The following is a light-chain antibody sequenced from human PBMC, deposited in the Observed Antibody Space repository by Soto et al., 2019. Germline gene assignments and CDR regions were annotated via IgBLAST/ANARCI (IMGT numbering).Light chain of an antibody. CDR1: VSVTNNY. CDR2: AAS. CDR3: QRYGSSPRT. Sequence: EIVLTQAPGTLSLSPGESATFSCSASVSVTNNYLVWYLQEPGQAPKVLIHAASGRPTAIPDRFRGSGSGTDFTLPISRLEPKDFEVYYGQRYGSSPRTFGQGTKVDIK. J-gene: IGKJ1*01. V-gene: IGKV3-20*01.